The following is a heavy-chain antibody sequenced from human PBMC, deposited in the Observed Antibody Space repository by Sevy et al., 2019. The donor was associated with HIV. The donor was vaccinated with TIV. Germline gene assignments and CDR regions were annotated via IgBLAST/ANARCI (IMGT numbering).Heavy chain of an antibody. Sequence: GESLKISCKGSGYSFTSYWIGWVRQMPGKGLEWMGIIYPGDSDTRYSPSFQGQVTISADKSISTAYLQWSSLKASDTAMYYCARLRYCSSTSCYPVWYFDLWGRGTLVTVSS. CDR2: IYPGDSDT. D-gene: IGHD2-2*01. V-gene: IGHV5-51*01. CDR1: GYSFTSYW. J-gene: IGHJ2*01. CDR3: ARLRYCSSTSCYPVWYFDL.